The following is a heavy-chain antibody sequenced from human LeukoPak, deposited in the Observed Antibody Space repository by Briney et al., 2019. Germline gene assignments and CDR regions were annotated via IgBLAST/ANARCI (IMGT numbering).Heavy chain of an antibody. D-gene: IGHD3-3*01. V-gene: IGHV4-34*01. CDR2: INHSGST. CDR3: ARGRYGFLVPYYFDY. Sequence: SETLSLTCAVYGGSFSGYYWSWIRQPPGKGLEWIGEINHSGSTNYNPSLKSRVTISVDTSKNQFSLKLSSVTAADTAVYYCARGRYGFLVPYYFDYWGQGTLVTVSS. J-gene: IGHJ4*02. CDR1: GGSFSGYY.